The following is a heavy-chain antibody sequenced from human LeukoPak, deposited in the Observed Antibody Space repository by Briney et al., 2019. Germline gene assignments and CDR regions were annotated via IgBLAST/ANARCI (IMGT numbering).Heavy chain of an antibody. CDR3: AKVRGTYSSGYFFDY. CDR2: ISWNSGYI. Sequence: GGSLRLSCAASGFTFENYAMRWVRQAPGKGLEWLSIISWNSGYIGYADSVKGRFTISRDNAKKSLDLQMNSLRAEDTAFYYCAKVRGTYSSGYFFDYWGQGTLVTVSS. D-gene: IGHD6-19*01. CDR1: GFTFENYA. V-gene: IGHV3-9*01. J-gene: IGHJ4*02.